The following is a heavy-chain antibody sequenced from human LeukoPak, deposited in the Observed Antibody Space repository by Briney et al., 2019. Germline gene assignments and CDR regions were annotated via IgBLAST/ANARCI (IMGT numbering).Heavy chain of an antibody. CDR3: ARAGYCSSTSCYAGWFDP. D-gene: IGHD2-2*01. CDR1: GYTFTSYA. V-gene: IGHV1-3*01. CDR2: INAGNGNT. J-gene: IGHJ5*02. Sequence: ASVTVSCKASGYTFTSYAMHWVRQAPGQRLEWMGWINAGNGNTKYSQKFQGRVTITRDTSASTAYMELSSLRSEDTAVYYCARAGYCSSTSCYAGWFDPWGQGTLVTVSS.